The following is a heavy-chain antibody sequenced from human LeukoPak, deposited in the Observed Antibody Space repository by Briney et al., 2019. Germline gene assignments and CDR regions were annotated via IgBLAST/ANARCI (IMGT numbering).Heavy chain of an antibody. J-gene: IGHJ4*02. Sequence: SQTLSLTCTVSGGSISSGGYSWSWIRQHPGKGLEWIGYIYYSGSTYYNPSLKSRVTISVDTSKNQFSLKLSSVTAADTAVYYCARGIAVAGTEGHYFDYWGQGTLVTVSS. V-gene: IGHV4-31*03. D-gene: IGHD6-19*01. CDR2: IYYSGST. CDR1: GGSISSGGYS. CDR3: ARGIAVAGTEGHYFDY.